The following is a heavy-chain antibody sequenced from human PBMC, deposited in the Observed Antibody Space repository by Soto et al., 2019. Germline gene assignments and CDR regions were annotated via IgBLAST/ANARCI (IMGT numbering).Heavy chain of an antibody. CDR1: GGSISSSSYY. J-gene: IGHJ4*02. Sequence: PSETLSLTCTVSGGSISSSSYYWGWIRQPPGKGLEWIGSIYYSGSTYYNPSLKSRVTISVDTSKNQFSLKLSSVTAADTAVYYCARAVPTVTTTGPFDYWGQGTLVTVSS. V-gene: IGHV4-39*01. CDR3: ARAVPTVTTTGPFDY. CDR2: IYYSGST. D-gene: IGHD4-17*01.